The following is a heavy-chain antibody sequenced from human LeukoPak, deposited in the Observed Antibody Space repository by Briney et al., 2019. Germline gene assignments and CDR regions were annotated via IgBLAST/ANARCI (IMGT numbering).Heavy chain of an antibody. CDR2: IYSGGST. J-gene: IGHJ1*01. D-gene: IGHD6-6*01. V-gene: IGHV3-53*01. CDR1: GFTVSSNY. CDR3: AKDLESIAAAERYFQH. Sequence: PGGSLRLSCAASGFTVSSNYMSWVRQAPGKGLEWVSVIYSGGSTYYADSVKGRFTISRDNSKNTLYLQMNSLRAEDTAVYYCAKDLESIAAAERYFQHWGQGTLVTVSS.